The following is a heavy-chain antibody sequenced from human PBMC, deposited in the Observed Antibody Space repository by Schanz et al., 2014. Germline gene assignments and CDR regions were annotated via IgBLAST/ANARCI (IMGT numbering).Heavy chain of an antibody. CDR1: EFTFSTDA. V-gene: IGHV3-23*04. D-gene: IGHD3-9*01. CDR3: AKAADWPVTRFDP. Sequence: VQLVESGGGVVQPGRSLRLSCAASEFTFSTDAMSWVRQAPGKGLEWLSVISGSGGSTYYADSVKGRFTISRDNSKNTLYLQMNSLRADDTAVYYCAKAADWPVTRFDPWGQGTLVTVSS. CDR2: ISGSGGST. J-gene: IGHJ5*02.